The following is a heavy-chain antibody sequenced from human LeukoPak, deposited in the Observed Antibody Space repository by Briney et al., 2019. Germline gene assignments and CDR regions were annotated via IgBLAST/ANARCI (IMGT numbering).Heavy chain of an antibody. D-gene: IGHD6-19*01. CDR3: ARHVRKRGIAVAGTPGWFDP. CDR2: IYHSGNT. CDR1: GDSISSSHW. Sequence: SETLSLTCAVSGDSISSSHWWSWVRQSPGKGLEWIGEIYHSGNTNYNPSLKSRAAISLDKSSNQFSLKLSSVTAADTAVYYCARHVRKRGIAVAGTPGWFDPWGQGTLATVSS. V-gene: IGHV4-4*02. J-gene: IGHJ5*02.